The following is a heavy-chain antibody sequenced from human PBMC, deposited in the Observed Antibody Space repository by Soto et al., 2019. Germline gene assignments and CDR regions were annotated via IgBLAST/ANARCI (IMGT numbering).Heavy chain of an antibody. CDR2: INPNSGGT. CDR1: GYTFTGYY. Sequence: QVQLVQSGAEVQKPGASVKVSCKASGYTFTGYYMHWVRQAPGQGLEWMGWINPNSGGTFYAQEFQGRVIMTRDTSISTAYMEVSRLTSDDTAVYYCARVRVDSSGYYQANWGQGTLVTVSS. V-gene: IGHV1-2*02. CDR3: ARVRVDSSGYYQAN. D-gene: IGHD3-22*01. J-gene: IGHJ4*02.